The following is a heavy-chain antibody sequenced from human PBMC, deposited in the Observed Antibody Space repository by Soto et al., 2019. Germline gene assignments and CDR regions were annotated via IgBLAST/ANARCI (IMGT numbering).Heavy chain of an antibody. Sequence: QVQLVQSGAEVKKPGASVKVYCKASGYTFTNYYMLWVRQAPGQGLEWMGIINPSGGRTSYAQKFQVRVTMTRDTATGTVYMELSSVRAEDTAVYYCARPWVPYCGGDCPRTNGLDVWGHGTTVTVSS. CDR3: ARPWVPYCGGDCPRTNGLDV. D-gene: IGHD2-21*02. CDR1: GYTFTNYY. CDR2: INPSGGRT. J-gene: IGHJ6*02. V-gene: IGHV1-46*01.